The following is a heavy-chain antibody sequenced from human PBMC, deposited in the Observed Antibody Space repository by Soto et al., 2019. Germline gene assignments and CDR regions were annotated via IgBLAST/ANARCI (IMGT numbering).Heavy chain of an antibody. Sequence: QVQLVQSGAEMKKPGSSVKVSCQASGDIFDSLTINWVRQAPGQGLEWMGRIIPVLGMANYAQKFQGRVTIIADKSTSTVYIELSSLTSEDTAGYYCARELGGYDYLYYYYYMDVWGEGTTVTVSS. V-gene: IGHV1-69*08. CDR3: ARELGGYDYLYYYYYMDV. D-gene: IGHD5-12*01. CDR2: IIPVLGMA. CDR1: GDIFDSLT. J-gene: IGHJ6*03.